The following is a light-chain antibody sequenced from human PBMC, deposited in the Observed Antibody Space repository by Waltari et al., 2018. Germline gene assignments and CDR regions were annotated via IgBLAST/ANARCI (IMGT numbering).Light chain of an antibody. J-gene: IGLJ2*01. CDR3: ATWDSSLSGGV. Sequence: HSVLTQPPSVSAAPGQDVTIFCSGSSSNIGNNYVSWYQQVPGTAPKLLIFDNNARPSGMPDRFPGSKSGTSATLDITGLQTGDEAHYYCATWDSSLSGGVFGGGTKVTVL. CDR2: DNN. V-gene: IGLV1-51*01. CDR1: SSNIGNNY.